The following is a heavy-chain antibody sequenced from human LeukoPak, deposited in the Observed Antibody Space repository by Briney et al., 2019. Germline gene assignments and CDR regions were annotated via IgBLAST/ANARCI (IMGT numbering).Heavy chain of an antibody. J-gene: IGHJ3*02. D-gene: IGHD4-23*01. CDR1: GGTFSSYA. CDR2: IIPIFGTA. CDR3: ANDYGGNSNAFDI. V-gene: IGHV1-69*05. Sequence: SVKVSCKASGGTFSSYAISWVRQAPGQGLEWMGGIIPIFGTANYAQKFQSRVTITTDESTSTAYMELSSLRSEDTAVYYCANDYGGNSNAFDIWGQGTMVTVSS.